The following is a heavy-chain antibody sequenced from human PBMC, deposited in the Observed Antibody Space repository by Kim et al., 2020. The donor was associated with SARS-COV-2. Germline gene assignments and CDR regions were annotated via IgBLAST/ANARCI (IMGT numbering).Heavy chain of an antibody. D-gene: IGHD6-19*01. J-gene: IGHJ6*02. CDR3: ARILEQWLVHYYGMDV. V-gene: IGHV3-48*03. CDR2: ISSSGSTI. Sequence: GGSLRLSCAASGFTFSSYEMNWVRQAPGKGLEWVSYISSSGSTIYYADSVKGRFTISRDNAKNSLYLQMNSLRAEDTAVYYCARILEQWLVHYYGMDVWGQGTTVTVSS. CDR1: GFTFSSYE.